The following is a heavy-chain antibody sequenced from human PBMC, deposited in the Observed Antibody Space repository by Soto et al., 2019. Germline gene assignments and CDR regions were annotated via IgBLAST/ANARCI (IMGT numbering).Heavy chain of an antibody. Sequence: QVQLVESGGGVVQPGRSLRLSCAVSGFTVSTYGMHWVRQAPGKWLEWVAVISRDGGTKYYADSVKGRFTISSDNSRNTLFLEMNSLSGDDMAVYYCTGEVASGYWGQGSLVTVSS. CDR2: ISRDGGTK. J-gene: IGHJ4*02. V-gene: IGHV3-30*03. CDR3: TGEVASGY. D-gene: IGHD2-8*02. CDR1: GFTVSTYG.